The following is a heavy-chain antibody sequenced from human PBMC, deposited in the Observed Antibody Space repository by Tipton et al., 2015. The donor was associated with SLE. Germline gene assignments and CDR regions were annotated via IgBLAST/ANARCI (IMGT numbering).Heavy chain of an antibody. J-gene: IGHJ5*01. Sequence: QSGAEVRKPGASVKVSCKTSGYSFTSYDINWVRQATGQGLEWMGWMNPNNGDTGYAQKFQGRVTMTGTTSTSVVYMELSSLTYEDTAVYYCARDNYDSSGRNWFDSWGQGTLVTVSS. CDR2: MNPNNGDT. CDR3: ARDNYDSSGRNWFDS. V-gene: IGHV1-8*01. D-gene: IGHD3-22*01. CDR1: GYSFTSYD.